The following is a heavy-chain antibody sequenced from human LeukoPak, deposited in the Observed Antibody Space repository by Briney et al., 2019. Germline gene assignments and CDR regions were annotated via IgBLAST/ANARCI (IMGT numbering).Heavy chain of an antibody. CDR3: ASDSLVGDYGSESYYYYYGMDV. D-gene: IGHD3-10*01. J-gene: IGHJ6*02. CDR2: ISYDGSNK. CDR1: RFTYSSYA. V-gene: IGHV3-30*04. Sequence: GGSLRLSCVASRFTYSSYAMHWVRQAPGKGLKREAVISYDGSNKYYADSVKGRFTISRDNSKNTLYLQMNSLRAEDTAVYYCASDSLVGDYGSESYYYYYGMDVWGQGTTVTVSS.